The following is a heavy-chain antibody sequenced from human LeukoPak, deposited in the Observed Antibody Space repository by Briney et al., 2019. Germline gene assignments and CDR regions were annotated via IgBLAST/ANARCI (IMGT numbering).Heavy chain of an antibody. CDR2: IYYSGTT. V-gene: IGHV4-39*01. CDR3: ARLMWRSSDAFDI. CDR1: GGSISSSSYY. J-gene: IGHJ3*02. D-gene: IGHD6-13*01. Sequence: SATLSLTCTVSGGSISSSSYYWGWIRQPPGKGLGWIGSIYYSGTTYYNPSLKSRFTISVDTSKNQFSLKLSSVTAADTAVYYCARLMWRSSDAFDIWGQGTMVTVSS.